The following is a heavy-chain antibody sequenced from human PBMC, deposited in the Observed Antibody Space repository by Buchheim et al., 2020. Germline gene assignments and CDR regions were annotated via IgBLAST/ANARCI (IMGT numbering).Heavy chain of an antibody. V-gene: IGHV1-69*02. Sequence: QVQLVQSGAEVKKPGSSVKVSCKASGGTFSSYTISWVRQAPGQGLEWMGRIIPILGIANYAQKFQGRVTITADKSTSTAYMELSSLRSEDTAVYYCASLELDSSGYYPYYFDYWGQGTL. D-gene: IGHD3-22*01. CDR3: ASLELDSSGYYPYYFDY. CDR1: GGTFSSYT. J-gene: IGHJ4*02. CDR2: IIPILGIA.